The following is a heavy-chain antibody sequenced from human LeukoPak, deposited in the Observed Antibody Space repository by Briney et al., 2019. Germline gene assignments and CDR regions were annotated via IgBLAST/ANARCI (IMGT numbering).Heavy chain of an antibody. Sequence: SQTLSLTCAISGDSVSSNSAAWNWIRQSPSRGLEWLGRTYYRSKWYNDYAVSVKSRITINPDTSKNQFSLQLNSVTPEDTAVYYCASFGYCSGGSCSLDAFDIWGQGTMVTVSS. D-gene: IGHD2-15*01. CDR2: TYYRSKWYN. CDR3: ASFGYCSGGSCSLDAFDI. V-gene: IGHV6-1*01. J-gene: IGHJ3*02. CDR1: GDSVSSNSAA.